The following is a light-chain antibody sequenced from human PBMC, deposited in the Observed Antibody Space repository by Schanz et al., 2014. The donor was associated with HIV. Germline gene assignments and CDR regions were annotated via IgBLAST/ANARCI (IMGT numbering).Light chain of an antibody. CDR2: EVS. CDR1: SSDVGSYNL. V-gene: IGLV2-14*02. CDR3: SSYTSRSSLVV. Sequence: QSALTQPASVSGSPGQSITISCTGTSSDVGSYNLVSWYQHHPGKAPKLMIYEVSKRPSGVSNRFSGSKSGNTASLTVSGLQTEDEADYFCSSYTSRSSLVVIGGGTKLTVL. J-gene: IGLJ2*01.